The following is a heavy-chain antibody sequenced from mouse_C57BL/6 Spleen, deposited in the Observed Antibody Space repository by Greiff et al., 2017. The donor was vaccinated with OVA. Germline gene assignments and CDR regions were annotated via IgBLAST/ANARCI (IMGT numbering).Heavy chain of an antibody. D-gene: IGHD3-3*01. CDR2: IDPNSGGT. V-gene: IGHV1-72*01. CDR1: GYTFTSYW. J-gene: IGHJ4*01. CDR3: ARGDTGGYYYAMDY. Sequence: QVQLQQPGAELVKPGASVKLSCKASGYTFTSYWMHWVKQRPGRGLEWIGRIDPNSGGTKYNEKFKSKATLTVDKPSSTAYMQLSRLTSEDSAVYYCARGDTGGYYYAMDYWGQGTSVTVSS.